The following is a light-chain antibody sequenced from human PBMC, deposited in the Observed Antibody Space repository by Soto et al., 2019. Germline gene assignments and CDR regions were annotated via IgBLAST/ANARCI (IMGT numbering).Light chain of an antibody. V-gene: IGLV1-40*02. Sequence: QAVVTQPPSVSGDPGLGVTIFCTGSSSNIGAGYDVHWYQHLPGAAPKLLIYVNTNRPSGVPDRFSGSKSGTSASLAITGLQAEDEADYYCQSYDSSLTGSRVFGTGTKSPS. CDR1: SSNIGAGYD. J-gene: IGLJ1*01. CDR2: VNT. CDR3: QSYDSSLTGSRV.